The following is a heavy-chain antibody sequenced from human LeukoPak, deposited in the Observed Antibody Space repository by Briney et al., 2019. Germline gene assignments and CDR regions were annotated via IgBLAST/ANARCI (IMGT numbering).Heavy chain of an antibody. Sequence: PSETLSLTCTVSSGSISSYYWGWIRQPPGKGLEWIGSIYYSGSTYYNPSLKSRVTISVDTSKNQFSLKLSSVTAADTAVYYCARHIVVVTATSGAFDIWGQGTMVTVSS. CDR2: IYYSGST. D-gene: IGHD2-21*02. V-gene: IGHV4-39*01. CDR3: ARHIVVVTATSGAFDI. CDR1: SGSISSYY. J-gene: IGHJ3*02.